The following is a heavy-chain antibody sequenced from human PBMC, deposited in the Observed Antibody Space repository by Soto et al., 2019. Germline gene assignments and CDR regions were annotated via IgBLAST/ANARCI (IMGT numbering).Heavy chain of an antibody. Sequence: SETLSLTCAVYGGSFSGYYWSWIRQPPGKGLEWIGEINHSGSTNYNPSLKGRVTISVDTSKNQFSLQLKSVTPEDTAVYYCAGGKDYPDYWGQGTLVTLSS. CDR3: AGGKDYPDY. CDR2: INHSGST. J-gene: IGHJ4*02. V-gene: IGHV4-34*01. D-gene: IGHD4-17*01. CDR1: GGSFSGYY.